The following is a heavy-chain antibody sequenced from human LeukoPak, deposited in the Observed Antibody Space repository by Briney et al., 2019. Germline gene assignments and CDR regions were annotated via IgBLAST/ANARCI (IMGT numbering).Heavy chain of an antibody. CDR3: AKGPIAARPSWYMDV. Sequence: PGGSLRLSCAASGFTFSSYAMSWVRQAPGKGLEWVSAISGSGGSTYYADSVKGRFTISRDNSKHTLYLQMTSLRAEDTAVYYCAKGPIAARPSWYMDVWGKGTTVTVSS. D-gene: IGHD6-6*01. J-gene: IGHJ6*03. V-gene: IGHV3-23*01. CDR1: GFTFSSYA. CDR2: ISGSGGST.